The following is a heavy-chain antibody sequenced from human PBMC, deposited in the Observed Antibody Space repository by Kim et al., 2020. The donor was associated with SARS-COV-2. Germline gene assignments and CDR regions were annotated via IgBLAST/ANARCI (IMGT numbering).Heavy chain of an antibody. V-gene: IGHV3-48*02. CDR2: ISSSSSTI. Sequence: GGSLRLSCAASGFTFSSYSMNWVRQAPGKGLEWVSYISSSSSTIYYADSVKGRFTISRDNAKNSLYLQMNSLRDEDTAVYYCARGGVYYDSSAPPFDYWGQGTLVTVSS. J-gene: IGHJ4*02. CDR3: ARGGVYYDSSAPPFDY. D-gene: IGHD3-22*01. CDR1: GFTFSSYS.